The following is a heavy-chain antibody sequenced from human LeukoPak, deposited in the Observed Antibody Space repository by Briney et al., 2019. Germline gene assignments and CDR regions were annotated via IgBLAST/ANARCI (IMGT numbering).Heavy chain of an antibody. Sequence: TSETLSLTCTVSGGSISSSSYYWGWLRQPPGKGLEWIANIFYSGSTYYNPSLKSRVTISVKTSKNQFSLKLRSVTAADTAVYYCAREVWYDILTGYYFDYWGQGTLVTVSS. CDR2: IFYSGST. D-gene: IGHD3-9*01. V-gene: IGHV4-39*07. J-gene: IGHJ4*02. CDR3: AREVWYDILTGYYFDY. CDR1: GGSISSSSYY.